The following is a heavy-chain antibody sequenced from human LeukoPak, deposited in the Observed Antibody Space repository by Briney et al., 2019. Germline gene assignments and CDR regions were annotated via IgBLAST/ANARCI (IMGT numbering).Heavy chain of an antibody. D-gene: IGHD6-13*01. CDR3: ARHVKQQLVLYYFDY. CDR2: IYYSGST. CDR1: GGSISSSSYY. V-gene: IGHV4-39*01. Sequence: PSETLSLTCTVSGGSISSSSYYWGWIRQPPGKGLEWIGSIYYSGSTYYNPSLKSRVTISVDTSKNQFSLKLSSVTAADTAVYYCARHVKQQLVLYYFDYWGQGTLVTVSS. J-gene: IGHJ4*02.